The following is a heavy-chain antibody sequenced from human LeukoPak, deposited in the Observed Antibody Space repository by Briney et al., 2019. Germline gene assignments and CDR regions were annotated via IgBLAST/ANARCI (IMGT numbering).Heavy chain of an antibody. Sequence: GGSLRLSCAASGFTFSSYAMSWVRQAPGRGLEWVSATSGSGGSTSYADSVKGRFTISRDNSKNTLYLQMNSLRAEDTAVYAKWPSYYYDSSGYYFVNYWGQGTLVTVSS. CDR2: TSGSGGST. D-gene: IGHD3-22*01. CDR1: GFTFSSYA. CDR3: WPSYYYDSSGYYFVNY. V-gene: IGHV3-23*01. J-gene: IGHJ4*02.